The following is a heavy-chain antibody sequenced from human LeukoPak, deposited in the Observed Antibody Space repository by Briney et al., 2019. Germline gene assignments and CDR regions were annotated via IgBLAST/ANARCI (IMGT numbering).Heavy chain of an antibody. CDR1: GYTFTSYG. CDR2: IIPILGIA. D-gene: IGHD3-22*01. V-gene: IGHV1-69*04. CDR3: ARVQYYYDSSGYYSFDY. Sequence: SVKVSCKASGYTFTSYGISWVRQAPGQGLEWMGRIIPILGIANYAQKFQGRVTITADKSTNTAYMELSSLRSEDTAVYYCARVQYYYDSSGYYSFDYWGQGTLVTVSS. J-gene: IGHJ4*02.